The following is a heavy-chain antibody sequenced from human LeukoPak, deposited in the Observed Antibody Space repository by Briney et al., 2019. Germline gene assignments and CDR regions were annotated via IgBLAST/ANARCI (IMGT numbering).Heavy chain of an antibody. V-gene: IGHV4-39*01. CDR1: GGSINSNSHH. Sequence: SETLSLTCSVSGGSINSNSHHWDWIRQAPGKGLEWIGNIYYSGTTSYNPSLRSRVTISVDTSKNQFSLRLSSVTAADTAVYYCARRGDILTDYAFDYWGQGTLVTVSS. CDR2: IYYSGTT. J-gene: IGHJ4*02. D-gene: IGHD3-9*01. CDR3: ARRGDILTDYAFDY.